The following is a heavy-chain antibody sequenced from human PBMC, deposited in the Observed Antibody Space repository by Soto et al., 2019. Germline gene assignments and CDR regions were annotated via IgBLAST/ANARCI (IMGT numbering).Heavy chain of an antibody. D-gene: IGHD2-15*01. CDR2: INAGNGNT. Sequence: GASVKVSCKASGYTFTSYAMHWVRQAPGQRLEWMGWINAGNGNTKYSQKFQGRVTITRDTSASTAYMELSSLRSEDTAVYYCARDLDCSGGSCYSKGWFAPWGQGTLVTVSS. J-gene: IGHJ5*02. CDR3: ARDLDCSGGSCYSKGWFAP. V-gene: IGHV1-3*01. CDR1: GYTFTSYA.